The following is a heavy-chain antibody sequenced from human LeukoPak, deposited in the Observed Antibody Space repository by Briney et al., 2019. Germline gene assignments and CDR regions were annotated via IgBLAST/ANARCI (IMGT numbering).Heavy chain of an antibody. CDR3: AGRHYYDSSGYLTPDAFDI. Sequence: SETLSLTCTVSGGSISSSSYYWGWIRQPPGKGLEWIGSIYYSGSTYYNPSLKSRVTISVDTSKNQFSLKLSSVTAADTAVYYCAGRHYYDSSGYLTPDAFDIWGQGTMVTVSS. CDR2: IYYSGST. CDR1: GGSISSSSYY. J-gene: IGHJ3*02. D-gene: IGHD3-22*01. V-gene: IGHV4-39*07.